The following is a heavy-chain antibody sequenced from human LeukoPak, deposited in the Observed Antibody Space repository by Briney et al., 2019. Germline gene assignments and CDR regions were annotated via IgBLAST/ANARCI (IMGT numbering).Heavy chain of an antibody. CDR2: INHSGST. CDR1: GGSFSDYY. V-gene: IGHV4-34*01. D-gene: IGHD3-16*01. Sequence: SETLSLTCGVYGGSFSDYYWSWIRQPPGKGLEWIGEINHSGSTNYNPSLKSRVTISVDTSKNQFSLKLSSVTAADTAVYYCAKVRWGSDNALDSWGQGTLVTGSS. CDR3: AKVRWGSDNALDS. J-gene: IGHJ4*02.